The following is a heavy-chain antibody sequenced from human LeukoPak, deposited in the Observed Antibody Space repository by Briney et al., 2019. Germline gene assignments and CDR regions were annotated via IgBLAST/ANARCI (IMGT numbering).Heavy chain of an antibody. V-gene: IGHV4-34*01. CDR1: GGSFGGYY. D-gene: IGHD2-21*02. CDR2: INHNGNT. CDR3: ARDRVHDSDY. J-gene: IGHJ4*02. Sequence: SETLSLTCAVYGGSFGGYYWSWIRQPPGKGLEWIGEINHNGNTNYNPSLKSRVTISVDTSKIQFSLNLSSVTAADTAVYYCARDRVHDSDYWGQGILVIVSS.